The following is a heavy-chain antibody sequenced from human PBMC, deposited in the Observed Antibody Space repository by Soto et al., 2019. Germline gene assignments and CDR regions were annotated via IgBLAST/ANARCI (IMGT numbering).Heavy chain of an antibody. D-gene: IGHD2-2*01. CDR1: GFTFSTYS. V-gene: IGHV3-48*04. CDR2: ISSSSSVI. J-gene: IGHJ3*02. Sequence: EGQLVESGGGLVQPGGSLRLSCAVSGFTFSTYSMTWVRQAPGKGLEWVSYISSSSSVIYYADSVKGRITVSRDNAKNSLYLQMHSLRAEDTAVYYCARYLIIPSAFDIWGQGTTVTVSS. CDR3: ARYLIIPSAFDI.